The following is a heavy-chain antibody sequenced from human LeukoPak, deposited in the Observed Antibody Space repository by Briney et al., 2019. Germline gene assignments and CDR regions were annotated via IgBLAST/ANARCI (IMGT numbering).Heavy chain of an antibody. D-gene: IGHD3-10*01. CDR2: INTNTGNP. J-gene: IGHJ6*03. CDR1: GYTFTSYA. Sequence: ASVKVSCKASGYTFTSYAMNWVRQAPGQGLEWMGWINTNTGNPTYAQGFTGRFVFSLDTSVSTAYLQISSLKAEDTAVYYCARVGTMVRGVSYYYYYYMDVWGKGTTVTVSS. V-gene: IGHV7-4-1*02. CDR3: ARVGTMVRGVSYYYYYYMDV.